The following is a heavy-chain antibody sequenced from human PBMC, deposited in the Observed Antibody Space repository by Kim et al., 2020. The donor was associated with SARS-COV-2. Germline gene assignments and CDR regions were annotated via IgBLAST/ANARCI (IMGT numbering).Heavy chain of an antibody. CDR2: IHNCGTT. J-gene: IGHJ4*02. Sequence: SETLSLTCTVSGGSISTYYWSWLRQPPGKGLEWIGYIHNCGTTTYNPSLKSRVTISLDTSKNQFSLKLSSVTAADTAVYYCARVMVTALQTDYWGQGTLVTVSS. CDR3: ARVMVTALQTDY. CDR1: GGSISTYY. V-gene: IGHV4-59*01. D-gene: IGHD5-18*01.